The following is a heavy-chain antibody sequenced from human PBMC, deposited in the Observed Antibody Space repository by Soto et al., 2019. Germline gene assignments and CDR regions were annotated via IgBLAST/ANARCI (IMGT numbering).Heavy chain of an antibody. CDR1: GLTLYSYV. CDR2: ISGGST. D-gene: IGHD3-16*01. J-gene: IGHJ4*02. Sequence: DVQLLESGGDLVQPGGSLRLSCAASGLTLYSYVMSWVRQAPGKGLEWVSGISGGSTYYSDSVKGRFTISRDNSKNTLFLQMNSLRAEDTAAYYCAKGWGAYWGQGILVTVSS. V-gene: IGHV3-23*01. CDR3: AKGWGAY.